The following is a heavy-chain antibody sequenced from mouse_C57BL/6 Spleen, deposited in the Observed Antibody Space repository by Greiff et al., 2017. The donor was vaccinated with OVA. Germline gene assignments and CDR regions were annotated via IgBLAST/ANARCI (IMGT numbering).Heavy chain of an antibody. CDR2: IDPEDGET. J-gene: IGHJ2*01. CDR3: ACYYGNPLDY. V-gene: IGHV14-2*01. D-gene: IGHD2-1*01. Sequence: DVKLQESGAELVKPGASVKLSCTASGFNINDYYMHWVKQRTEQGLEWIGSIDPEDGETKYAPKFQGKATITADTSSNTAYLQLSSLTSEDTAVDYCACYYGNPLDYWGQGTTLTVSS. CDR1: GFNINDYY.